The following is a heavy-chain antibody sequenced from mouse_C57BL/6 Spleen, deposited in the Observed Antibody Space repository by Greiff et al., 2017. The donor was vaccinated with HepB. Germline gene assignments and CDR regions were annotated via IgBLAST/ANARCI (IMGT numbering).Heavy chain of an antibody. D-gene: IGHD2-10*02. V-gene: IGHV1-59*01. J-gene: IGHJ1*03. Sequence: QVQLKQPGAELVRPGTSVKLSCKASGYTFTSYWMHWVKQRPGQGLEWIGVIDPSDSYTNYNQKFKGKATLTVDTSSSTAYMQLSSLTSEDSAVYYCARKYPGYFDVWGTGTTVTVSS. CDR1: GYTFTSYW. CDR3: ARKYPGYFDV. CDR2: IDPSDSYT.